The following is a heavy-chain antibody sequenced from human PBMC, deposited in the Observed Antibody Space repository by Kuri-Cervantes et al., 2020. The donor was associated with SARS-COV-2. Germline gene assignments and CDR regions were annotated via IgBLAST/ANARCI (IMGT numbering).Heavy chain of an antibody. V-gene: IGHV3-23*01. CDR3: ARVPYLGSSSWYYYYYYGMDV. Sequence: GGSLRLSCAASVLTFSSYAMSWVRQAPGKGLEWVSAISGSGGSTYYADPVKGRFTISRDNSKNTLYLQMNSLRAEDTAVYYCARVPYLGSSSWYYYYYYGMDVWAQGATVTVSS. D-gene: IGHD6-13*01. CDR1: VLTFSSYA. CDR2: ISGSGGST. J-gene: IGHJ6*02.